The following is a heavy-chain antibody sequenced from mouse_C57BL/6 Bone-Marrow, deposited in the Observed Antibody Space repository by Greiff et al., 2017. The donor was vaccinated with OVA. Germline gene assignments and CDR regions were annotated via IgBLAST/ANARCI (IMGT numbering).Heavy chain of an antibody. V-gene: IGHV1-64*01. CDR1: GYTFTSYW. J-gene: IGHJ4*01. CDR3: ARYDYAYAMDY. Sequence: QVQLQQPGAELVKPGASVKLSCKASGYTFTSYWMHWVKQRPGQGLEWIGMIHPNSGSTNYNEKFKSKATLTVDKSSSTAYMQLRSLTSEDSAVYYCARYDYAYAMDYWGQGTSVTVSS. D-gene: IGHD2-4*01. CDR2: IHPNSGST.